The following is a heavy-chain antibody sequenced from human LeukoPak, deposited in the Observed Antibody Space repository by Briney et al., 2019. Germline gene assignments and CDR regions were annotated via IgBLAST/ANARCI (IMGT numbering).Heavy chain of an antibody. D-gene: IGHD3-16*01. CDR1: GFPFSVYW. Sequence: GGSLRLSCAASGFPFSVYWMTWVRQAPGKGRERVANIKTDGSDKDYVDSVKGRFTISRDNAKASVYLQMNSLTGADMAVYYCARTLDTRLVRAFDIWGQGTTVTVSS. CDR3: ARTLDTRLVRAFDI. CDR2: IKTDGSDK. J-gene: IGHJ3*02. V-gene: IGHV3-7*01.